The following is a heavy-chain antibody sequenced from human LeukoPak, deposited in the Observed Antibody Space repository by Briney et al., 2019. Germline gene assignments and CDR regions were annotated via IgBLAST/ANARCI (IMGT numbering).Heavy chain of an antibody. CDR2: IYYTGST. J-gene: IGHJ5*02. CDR3: ARGGNYSPQWWFDP. CDR1: GGSISTYY. Sequence: SSETLSLTCTDSGGSISTYYWSWIRQPPGKGLEWIGYIYYTGSTSYNPSLKSRVTMSLDASKNQFSLELNSVTPADTAVYYCARGGNYSPQWWFDPWGRGTPVIVSS. D-gene: IGHD1-26*01. V-gene: IGHV4-59*01.